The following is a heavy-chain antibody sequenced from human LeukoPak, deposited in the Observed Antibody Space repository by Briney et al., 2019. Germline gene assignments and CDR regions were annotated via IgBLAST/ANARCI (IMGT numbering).Heavy chain of an antibody. J-gene: IGHJ4*02. V-gene: IGHV3-53*01. CDR2: IYSGGST. CDR1: GFTVSSNY. Sequence: GGSLRLSCAASGFTVSSNYMSWVRQAPGKGLEWVSVIYSGGSTYYADSVKGRFTISRDNSKNTLYLQMNSLRAEDTAVYYCAREVHVIAAAEPYFDYWGQGTLVTVSS. CDR3: AREVHVIAAAEPYFDY. D-gene: IGHD6-13*01.